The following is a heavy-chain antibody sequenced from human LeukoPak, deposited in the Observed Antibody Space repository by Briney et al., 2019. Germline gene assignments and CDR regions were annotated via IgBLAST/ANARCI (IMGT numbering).Heavy chain of an antibody. CDR2: INRSGST. D-gene: IGHD6-13*01. CDR3: AAYSSSWYGVDY. Sequence: SETLSLTCAVYGGSFSGYYWSWIRQPPGKGLEWIGEINRSGSTNYNPSLKSRVTISVDTSKNQFSLKLSSVTAADTAVYYCAAYSSSWYGVDYWGQGTLVTVSS. CDR1: GGSFSGYY. J-gene: IGHJ4*02. V-gene: IGHV4-34*01.